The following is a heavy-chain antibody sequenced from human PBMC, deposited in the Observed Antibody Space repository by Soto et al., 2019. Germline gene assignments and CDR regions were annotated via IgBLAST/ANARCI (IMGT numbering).Heavy chain of an antibody. D-gene: IGHD6-13*01. J-gene: IGHJ6*02. Sequence: EVQLVESGGGLVQPGGSLRLSCAASAFNVSTNYMSRVRQAPGKGLEWVSVIYTGGATFYADSVKGRFTISRDHSKNTLYLQMSGLRVEDTAVYYCATKPGSSSWGGMDVWGQGTTVTVSS. V-gene: IGHV3-66*01. CDR2: IYTGGAT. CDR1: AFNVSTNY. CDR3: ATKPGSSSWGGMDV.